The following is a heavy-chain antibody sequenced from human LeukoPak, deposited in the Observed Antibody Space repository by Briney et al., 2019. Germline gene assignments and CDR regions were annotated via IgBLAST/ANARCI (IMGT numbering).Heavy chain of an antibody. CDR2: IYTSGNT. D-gene: IGHD2-2*01. Sequence: SETLSLTCTVSGGSINSGSYYYRSWIRQPAGKGLEWIGRIYTSGNTNYNPSLKSRVTISIDTSKNQVSLKLSSVTAADTAVYYCASEFAMWGQGTLVTVSS. V-gene: IGHV4-61*02. CDR1: GGSINSGSYY. J-gene: IGHJ4*02. CDR3: ASEFAM.